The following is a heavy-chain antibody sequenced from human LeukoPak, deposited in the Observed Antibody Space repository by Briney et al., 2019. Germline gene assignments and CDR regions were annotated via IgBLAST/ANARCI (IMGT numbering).Heavy chain of an antibody. D-gene: IGHD1-26*01. Sequence: SETLSLTCTVSGGSISSYYWSWIRQPPGKGLEWIGYIYYSGSTNYNPSLKSRVTISVDTSKNQFSLKLSSVTAADTAVYYCARAQWELLDYWGQGTLVTVSS. V-gene: IGHV4-59*08. CDR3: ARAQWELLDY. CDR1: GGSISSYY. CDR2: IYYSGST. J-gene: IGHJ4*02.